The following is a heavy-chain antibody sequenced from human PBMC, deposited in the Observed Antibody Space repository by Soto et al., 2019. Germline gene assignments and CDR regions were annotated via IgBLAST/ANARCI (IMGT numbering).Heavy chain of an antibody. CDR1: GFTFSSYA. D-gene: IGHD3-22*01. Sequence: GGSLRLSCAASGFTFSSYAMSWVRQASGKGLEWVSLISGSGGSTYYADSVKGRFTITRDNSKNTLYLQMNSLRAEDTAVYYCAKDRDSSGYYAYFDYWGQGTLVTVSS. CDR2: ISGSGGST. J-gene: IGHJ4*02. V-gene: IGHV3-23*01. CDR3: AKDRDSSGYYAYFDY.